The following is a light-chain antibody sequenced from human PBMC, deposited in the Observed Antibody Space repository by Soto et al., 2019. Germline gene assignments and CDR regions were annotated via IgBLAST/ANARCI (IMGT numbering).Light chain of an antibody. CDR3: QQYGNSPWT. Sequence: EVVLTQSPDTLSLSPGERATLSCRDSQTISAGYLAWYQQKPGQAPRLLIYGASTRATGIPDRFRGSGSGADFTLTISRLAPEDFAVYYCQQYGNSPWTFGQGTTVEIK. CDR1: QTISAGY. V-gene: IGKV3-20*01. CDR2: GAS. J-gene: IGKJ1*01.